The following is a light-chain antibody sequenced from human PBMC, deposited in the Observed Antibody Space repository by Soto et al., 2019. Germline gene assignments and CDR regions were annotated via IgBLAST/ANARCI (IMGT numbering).Light chain of an antibody. CDR3: QQYNTYPLT. V-gene: IGKV1-5*03. CDR2: KAS. J-gene: IGKJ4*01. Sequence: DIQMTQSPSTLSASVGDRVTITCRASQSISTWLAWYQQKPGKAPKLLIYKASNLEGGVPSRFSGSGSGTEFTITSSSLHTDDFATYYCQQYNTYPLTFGGGTTVEIK. CDR1: QSISTW.